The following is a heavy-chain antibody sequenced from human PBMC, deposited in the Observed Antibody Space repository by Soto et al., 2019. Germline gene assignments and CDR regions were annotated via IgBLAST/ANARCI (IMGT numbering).Heavy chain of an antibody. CDR3: AHSQRGGPTRAPRFDY. CDR2: IYWDDDK. Sequence: QITLKESGPTLVKPTQTLTLTCTFSGFSLSTFGVGVDWIRQPPGKALEWLGFIYWDDDKSYSPSLKSRPTITKDTPKNQVALTMTNMDPLDTATYYCAHSQRGGPTRAPRFDYLGQGTLVTVSS. V-gene: IGHV2-5*02. D-gene: IGHD3-16*01. J-gene: IGHJ4*02. CDR1: GFSLSTFGVG.